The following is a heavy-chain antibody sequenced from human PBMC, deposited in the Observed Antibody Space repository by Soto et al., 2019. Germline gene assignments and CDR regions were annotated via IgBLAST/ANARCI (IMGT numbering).Heavy chain of an antibody. Sequence: EVQLVESGGGLVQPGGSLRLSCVASGFTFSNYWMHWVREAPGKGMVWVSRISTDESSTNYADSVTGRFTISRDNAMNTLYLQMNSLRAEDTAVYYCARDTWSTYWGQGSLVTVSS. CDR3: ARDTWSTY. CDR2: ISTDESST. D-gene: IGHD1-1*01. CDR1: GFTFSNYW. V-gene: IGHV3-74*01. J-gene: IGHJ4*02.